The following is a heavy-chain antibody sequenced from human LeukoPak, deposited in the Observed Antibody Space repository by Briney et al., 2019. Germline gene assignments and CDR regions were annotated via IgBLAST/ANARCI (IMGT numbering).Heavy chain of an antibody. D-gene: IGHD4-17*01. CDR1: GFTFTSYS. CDR2: ISSSSSYI. Sequence: GGSLRLSCAASGFTFTSYSMNWVRQAPGKGLEWVSSISSSSSYIYYADSVKGRFTISRDNSKNTLYLQMNSLRAEDTAVYYCGKFGFDYVRGGSFDSWGQGTLVTVPP. V-gene: IGHV3-21*04. J-gene: IGHJ4*02. CDR3: GKFGFDYVRGGSFDS.